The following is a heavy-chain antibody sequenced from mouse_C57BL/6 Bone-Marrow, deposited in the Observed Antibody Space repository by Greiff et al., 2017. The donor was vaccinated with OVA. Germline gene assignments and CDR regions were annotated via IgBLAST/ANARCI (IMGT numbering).Heavy chain of an antibody. Sequence: QVHVKQPGAELVKPGASVKLSCKASGYTFTSYWMHWVKQRPGRGLEWIGRIDPNSGGTKYNEKFKSKATLTVDKPSSTAYMQLSSLTSEDSAVYYCAREGIYYDYDGAYYYAMDYWGQGTSVTVSS. J-gene: IGHJ4*01. CDR1: GYTFTSYW. CDR2: IDPNSGGT. V-gene: IGHV1-72*01. CDR3: AREGIYYDYDGAYYYAMDY. D-gene: IGHD2-4*01.